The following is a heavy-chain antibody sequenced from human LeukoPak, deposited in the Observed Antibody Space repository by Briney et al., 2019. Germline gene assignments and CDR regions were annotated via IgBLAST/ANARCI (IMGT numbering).Heavy chain of an antibody. CDR2: INHSGST. Sequence: PSETLSLTCAVYGGSFSGYYWSWIRQPPGKGLEWIGEINHSGSTNYNPSLKSRVTISVDTSKNQFSLKLSSVTAADTAVYYCARRLTGWLRNPGKIDWGQGTLVTVSS. J-gene: IGHJ4*02. D-gene: IGHD5-12*01. CDR3: ARRLTGWLRNPGKID. CDR1: GGSFSGYY. V-gene: IGHV4-34*01.